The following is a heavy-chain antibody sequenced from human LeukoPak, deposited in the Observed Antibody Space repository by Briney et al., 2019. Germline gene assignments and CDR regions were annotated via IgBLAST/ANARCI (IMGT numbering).Heavy chain of an antibody. Sequence: PSETLSLTCAVSDDSFSSHYWTWIRQPPGKGLEWIGYIYYSGSTNYNPSLKSRVTISVDTSKNQFSLKLSSVTAADTAVYYCAREPSGWYYDYWGQGTLVNVSS. CDR3: AREPSGWYYDY. J-gene: IGHJ4*02. V-gene: IGHV4-59*11. CDR1: DDSFSSHY. D-gene: IGHD6-19*01. CDR2: IYYSGST.